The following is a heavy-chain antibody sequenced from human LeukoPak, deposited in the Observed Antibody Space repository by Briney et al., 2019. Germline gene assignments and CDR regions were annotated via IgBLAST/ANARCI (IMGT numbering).Heavy chain of an antibody. V-gene: IGHV4-59*08. D-gene: IGHD3-9*01. CDR2: IHYTGTT. J-gene: IGHJ6*03. CDR3: ARLMPMVLTGQRYFYHPMDV. Sequence: PSETLSLTCIVSGDSISSKYWTWIRQPPGKGLEWIGYIHYTGTTDYNPSLKSRLTISIDTSRNHFSLRLGSVTAADTAVYYCARLMPMVLTGQRYFYHPMDVWGKGTTVTVSS. CDR1: GDSISSKY.